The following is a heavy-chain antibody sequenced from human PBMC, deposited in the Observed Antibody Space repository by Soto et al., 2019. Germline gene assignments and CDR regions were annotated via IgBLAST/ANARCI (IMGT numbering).Heavy chain of an antibody. CDR1: GFTFSSYA. CDR3: AKGDIVVVPAAVDP. V-gene: IGHV3-23*01. Sequence: HPGGSLRLSCAASGFTFSSYAMSWVRQAPGKGLEWVSAISGSGGSTYYADSVKGRFTISRDNSKNTLYLQMNSLRAEDTAVYYCAKGDIVVVPAAVDPWGKGTTVTVSS. CDR2: ISGSGGST. J-gene: IGHJ6*04. D-gene: IGHD2-2*01.